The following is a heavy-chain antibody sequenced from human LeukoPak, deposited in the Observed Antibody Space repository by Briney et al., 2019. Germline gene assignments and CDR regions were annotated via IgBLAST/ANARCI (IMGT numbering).Heavy chain of an antibody. CDR2: IYYSGTT. D-gene: IGHD3-3*01. V-gene: IGHV4-59*08. J-gene: IGHJ6*03. CDR1: VGSNSSNY. Sequence: PSETLSLTCTVSVGSNSSNYWSWIRQPPGKGLEWIGYIYYSGTTKYNPSLKSRVTISIDRSKNQFSLKLSSVTAADTAVYYCARQNYDFWSGTVHYYMDVWGKGTTVTVSS. CDR3: ARQNYDFWSGTVHYYMDV.